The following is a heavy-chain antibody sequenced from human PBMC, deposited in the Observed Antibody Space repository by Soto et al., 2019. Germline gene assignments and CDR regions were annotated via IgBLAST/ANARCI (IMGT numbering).Heavy chain of an antibody. CDR1: GGSISSSNW. CDR2: IYHSGST. CDR3: ARAGGSYSSGWYYYYGMDV. D-gene: IGHD6-19*01. Sequence: SETLSLTCAVSGGSISSSNWWSWVRQPPGKGLEWIGEIYHSGSTNYNPSLKSRVTISVDKSKNQFSLKLSSVTAADTAVYYCARAGGSYSSGWYYYYGMDVWGQGTTVTVSS. J-gene: IGHJ6*02. V-gene: IGHV4-4*02.